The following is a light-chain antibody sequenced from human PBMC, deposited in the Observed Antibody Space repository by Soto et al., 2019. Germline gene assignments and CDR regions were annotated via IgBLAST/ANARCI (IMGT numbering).Light chain of an antibody. CDR1: QSVSSN. Sequence: EIVMTQSPATLSVSPGERATLSCRASQSVSSNLAWYQQKPGQAPRLLIYGASTRATGIPARFSGSGSGIEFTLTISSLQSEDFAVYYCQQHNNWPQTFGQGTKVEI. CDR2: GAS. J-gene: IGKJ1*01. V-gene: IGKV3-15*01. CDR3: QQHNNWPQT.